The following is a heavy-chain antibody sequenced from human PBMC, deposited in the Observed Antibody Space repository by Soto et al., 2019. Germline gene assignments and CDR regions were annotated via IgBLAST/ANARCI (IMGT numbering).Heavy chain of an antibody. Sequence: WETLSLTCTVSGDSITSTSYYWGWIRQPSGKGLEWIGCIHYSGSTYYNPSLRSRVTSSVDTSKNQFSLKVSSVTAADTAVYYCARRLFSSTWPSYFDYWGEGTLVTVSS. J-gene: IGHJ4*02. D-gene: IGHD6-13*01. CDR2: IHYSGST. V-gene: IGHV4-39*01. CDR1: GDSITSTSYY. CDR3: ARRLFSSTWPSYFDY.